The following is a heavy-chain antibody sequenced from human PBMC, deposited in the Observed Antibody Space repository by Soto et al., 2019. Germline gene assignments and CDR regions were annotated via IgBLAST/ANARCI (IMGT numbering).Heavy chain of an antibody. Sequence: QVQLVESGGGVVQPGRSLRLSCAASGFTFSSYGMHWVRQAPGKGLEWVAGIWYDGSNKYYADSVKGRFTISRDNSKNTLYLQMNSLRAEDTAVYYCARDSNLRYSAIGDYWGQGTLVTVSS. V-gene: IGHV3-33*01. CDR3: ARDSNLRYSAIGDY. CDR1: GFTFSSYG. J-gene: IGHJ4*02. D-gene: IGHD3-9*01. CDR2: IWYDGSNK.